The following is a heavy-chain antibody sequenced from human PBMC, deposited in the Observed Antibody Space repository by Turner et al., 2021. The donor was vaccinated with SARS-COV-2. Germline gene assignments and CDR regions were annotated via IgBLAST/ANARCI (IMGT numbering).Heavy chain of an antibody. J-gene: IGHJ4*02. CDR3: ATDYAIVEATLLDY. D-gene: IGHD1-26*01. V-gene: IGHV1-24*01. CDR2: FDPEDGET. CDR1: GYTLIELA. Sequence: QVQLVQSGAEVKKPGASVKVSCKVSGYTLIELAMHWVRQAPGKGLEWMGGFDPEDGETIYAQKFQGRVTMTEDTSTDTAYMELSSLRSEDTAVYYCATDYAIVEATLLDYWGQGTLVTVSS.